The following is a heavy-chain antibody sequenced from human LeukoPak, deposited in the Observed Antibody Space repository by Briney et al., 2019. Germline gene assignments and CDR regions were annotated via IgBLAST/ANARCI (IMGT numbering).Heavy chain of an antibody. J-gene: IGHJ6*02. Sequence: GGSLRLSCAASGFTFSSYSMNWVRQAPGKGLEWVSSISSSSSYIYYADSVKGRFTISRVNAKNSLYLQMNSLRAEDTAVYYCARVPHSSSWYVGGYYYYYGMDVWGQGTTVTVSS. CDR3: ARVPHSSSWYVGGYYYYYGMDV. CDR1: GFTFSSYS. V-gene: IGHV3-21*01. D-gene: IGHD6-13*01. CDR2: ISSSSSYI.